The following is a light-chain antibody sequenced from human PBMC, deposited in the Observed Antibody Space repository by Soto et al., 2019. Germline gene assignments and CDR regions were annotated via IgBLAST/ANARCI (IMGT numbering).Light chain of an antibody. CDR1: RHISKD. CDR2: AES. CDR3: QQGYTSSIT. J-gene: IGKJ5*01. V-gene: IGKV1-39*01. Sequence: DIQLTQSPSSLSASVGHTVTITCWASRHISKDLGWFQQKAVKAPKFLIYAESILQPGVPSRFSGIGSGTDFTLTLDSLKNEDFATYDGQQGYTSSITFGQGTRLEIK.